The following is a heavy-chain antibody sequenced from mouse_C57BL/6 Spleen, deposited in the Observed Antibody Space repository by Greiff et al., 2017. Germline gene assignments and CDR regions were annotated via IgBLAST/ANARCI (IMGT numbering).Heavy chain of an antibody. Sequence: EVHLVESGGGLVQPGGSMKLSCVASGFTFSNYWMNWVRQSPEKGLEWVAQIRLKSDNYATHYAESVKGRFTISRDDSKSSVYLQMNNLRAEDTGIYYCTGTGYCSYWYFDVWGTGTTVTVSS. V-gene: IGHV6-3*01. CDR2: IRLKSDNYAT. J-gene: IGHJ1*03. D-gene: IGHD2-3*01. CDR1: GFTFSNYW. CDR3: TGTGYCSYWYFDV.